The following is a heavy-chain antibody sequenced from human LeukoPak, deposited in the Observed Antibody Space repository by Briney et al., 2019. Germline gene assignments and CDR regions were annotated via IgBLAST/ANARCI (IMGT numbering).Heavy chain of an antibody. J-gene: IGHJ4*02. Sequence: PSETLSLTCTVSGGSISSYYWSWIRQSPGKGLEWIGNIYYSGSTNYNPSLKSRVTISLDTSKNQFSLKLSSVTAADTAVYYCARHQLNFDYWGQGILVTVSS. CDR3: ARHQLNFDY. CDR2: IYYSGST. CDR1: GGSISSYY. D-gene: IGHD1-1*01. V-gene: IGHV4-59*08.